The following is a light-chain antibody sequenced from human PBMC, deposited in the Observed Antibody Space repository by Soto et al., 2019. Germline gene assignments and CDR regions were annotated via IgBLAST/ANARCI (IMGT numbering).Light chain of an antibody. Sequence: QSVLTQPGSVSGSPGQSITISCTRTSSDVGGYNYVSWYQQHPGKAPKLMIYEVSNRPSGVSNRFSGSKSGNTASLTISGLQAEDEADYYCSSYTSSSTLVVFGTGTKVTVL. J-gene: IGLJ1*01. V-gene: IGLV2-14*01. CDR1: SSDVGGYNY. CDR2: EVS. CDR3: SSYTSSSTLVV.